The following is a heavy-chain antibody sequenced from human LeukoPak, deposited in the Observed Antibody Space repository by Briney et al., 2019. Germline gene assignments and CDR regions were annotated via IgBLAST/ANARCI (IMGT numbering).Heavy chain of an antibody. J-gene: IGHJ4*01. CDR3: ARGFDSKSTYFDY. Sequence: SETLSLSCTVTGGSISNHYWSWIRQPPGKGLEWIGYIYYSGSTNYSPSLKSRVTISVDTSKNQFSLRLTSVTAADTAVYYCARGFDSKSTYFDYWGHGTLVTVSS. CDR2: IYYSGST. CDR1: GGSISNHY. D-gene: IGHD5-12*01. V-gene: IGHV4-59*11.